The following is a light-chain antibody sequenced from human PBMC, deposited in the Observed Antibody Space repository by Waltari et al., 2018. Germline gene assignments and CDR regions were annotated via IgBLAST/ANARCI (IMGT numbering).Light chain of an antibody. Sequence: DIKMTQSPSSLSASVGDRVTMTCQASQDIGNFLNWYQQKPGKAPKLLIYDASKLQTGVPSRFSGSGSGADFSFTISSLQPEDFATYYCQQANDYPITFGQGTRLDFK. CDR3: QQANDYPIT. CDR2: DAS. V-gene: IGKV1-33*01. CDR1: QDIGNF. J-gene: IGKJ5*01.